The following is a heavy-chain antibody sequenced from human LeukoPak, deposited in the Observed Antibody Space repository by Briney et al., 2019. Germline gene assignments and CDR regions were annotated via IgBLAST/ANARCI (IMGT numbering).Heavy chain of an antibody. CDR3: ARVGYSYGHWYFDL. V-gene: IGHV3-53*01. D-gene: IGHD5-18*01. CDR1: GFTVSRNY. Sequence: GGSLRLSCVASGFTVSRNYMSWVRQAPGKGLEWVSVIYSGGSTYYADSVKGRFTISRDSSKNTLYLQMDSLRAGDTAVYYCARVGYSYGHWYFDLWGRGTLVTVPS. CDR2: IYSGGST. J-gene: IGHJ2*01.